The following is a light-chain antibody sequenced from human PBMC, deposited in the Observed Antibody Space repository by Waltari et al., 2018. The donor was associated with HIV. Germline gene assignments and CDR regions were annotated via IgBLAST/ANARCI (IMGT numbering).Light chain of an antibody. CDR3: SSYVSSDTLV. Sequence: QSALTQPASVSGSPGQSITISCTGTRRDVGCYTLVSWYQQHPGKAPQLMIYEVRTRPSGVSNRFSGSKSGNTASLTISTLQPEDEADYYCSSYVSSDTLVFGGGTKLTVL. CDR2: EVR. V-gene: IGLV2-14*01. CDR1: RRDVGCYTL. J-gene: IGLJ3*02.